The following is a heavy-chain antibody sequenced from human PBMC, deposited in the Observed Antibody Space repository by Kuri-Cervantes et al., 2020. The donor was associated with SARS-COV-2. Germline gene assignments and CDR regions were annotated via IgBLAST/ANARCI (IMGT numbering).Heavy chain of an antibody. CDR2: IKQDGSEK. D-gene: IGHD3-10*01. CDR3: AREGGSGSYYDHYYYYYYMDV. V-gene: IGHV3-7*01. J-gene: IGHJ6*03. CDR1: GFTFSSSW. Sequence: GGSLRLSCAASGFTFSSSWMHWVCQAPGKGLEWVANIKQDGSEKYYVDSVKGRFAISRDNAKNSLYLQMNSLRAEDTAVYYCAREGGSGSYYDHYYYYYYMDVWGKGTTVTVSS.